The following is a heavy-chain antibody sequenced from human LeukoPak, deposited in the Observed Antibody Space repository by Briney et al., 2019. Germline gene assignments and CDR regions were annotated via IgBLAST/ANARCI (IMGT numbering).Heavy chain of an antibody. CDR3: AKVLGDYDFWSGQGY. D-gene: IGHD3-3*01. V-gene: IGHV3-30-3*01. J-gene: IGHJ4*02. CDR1: GFTFSSYA. CDR2: ISYDGSNK. Sequence: GGSLRLSCAASGFTFSSYATHWVRQAPGKGLEWVAVISYDGSNKYYADSVKGRFTISRDNSKNTLYLQMNSLRAEDTAVYYCAKVLGDYDFWSGQGYWGQGTLVTVSS.